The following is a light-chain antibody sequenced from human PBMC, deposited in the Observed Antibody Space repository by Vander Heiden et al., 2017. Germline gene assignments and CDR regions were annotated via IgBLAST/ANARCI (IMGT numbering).Light chain of an antibody. CDR3: SSYTSSSTLV. J-gene: IGLJ1*01. CDR2: DVT. CDR1: SSDVGGYDY. V-gene: IGLV2-14*03. Sequence: QSALTQPASVSGSPGQSITISCTGTSSDVGGYDYVSWFQHHPGKAPKLMIYDVTNPPSGVSNRFSGSKSGNTASLTISGLQAEDEGDYYCSSYTSSSTLVFGTGTRVTVL.